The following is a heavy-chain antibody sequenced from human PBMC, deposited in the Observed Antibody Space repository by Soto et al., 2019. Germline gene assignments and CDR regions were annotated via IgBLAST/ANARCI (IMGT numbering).Heavy chain of an antibody. V-gene: IGHV6-1*01. CDR3: ARTPVSSIAAAGDDYGMDV. D-gene: IGHD6-13*01. CDR1: GESVSSNSAA. Sequence: QTLSLTCAISGESVSSNSAAWNWIRQSPSRGLEWLGRTYYRSKWYNDYAVSVKSRITINPDTSKNQFSLQLNSVTRADTAVYHCARTPVSSIAAAGDDYGMDVWGQGTTDTVSS. J-gene: IGHJ6*02. CDR2: TYYRSKWYN.